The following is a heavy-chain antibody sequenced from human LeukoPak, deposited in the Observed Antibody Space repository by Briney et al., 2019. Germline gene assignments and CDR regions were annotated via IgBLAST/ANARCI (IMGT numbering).Heavy chain of an antibody. CDR1: GYSISNGYY. Sequence: SETLSLTCTVSGYSISNGYYWGWVRQPPGKGLEWIGSIYHSGSTYYNPSLKSRVTISVDTSKNQFSLKLSSVTAADTAVYYCARHGKQWLPRDYFDYWGQGTLVTVSS. CDR3: ARHGKQWLPRDYFDY. D-gene: IGHD6-19*01. J-gene: IGHJ4*02. V-gene: IGHV4-38-2*02. CDR2: IYHSGST.